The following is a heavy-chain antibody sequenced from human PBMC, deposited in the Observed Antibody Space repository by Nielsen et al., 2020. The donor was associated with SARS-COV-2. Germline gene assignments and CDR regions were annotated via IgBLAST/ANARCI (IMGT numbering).Heavy chain of an antibody. V-gene: IGHV4-59*01. D-gene: IGHD3-22*01. J-gene: IGHJ6*02. CDR1: GGSISSYY. CDR3: ASQRDYYDSSGYYRRDYYYGMDV. Sequence: SETLFLTCTVSGGSISSYYWSWIRQPPGKGLEWIGYIYYNGSTNYNPSLKSRVTISVDTSKNQFSLKLSSVTAADTAVYYCASQRDYYDSSGYYRRDYYYGMDVWGQGTTVTVSS. CDR2: IYYNGST.